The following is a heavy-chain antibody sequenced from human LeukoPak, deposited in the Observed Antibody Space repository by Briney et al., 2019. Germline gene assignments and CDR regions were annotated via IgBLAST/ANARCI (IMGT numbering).Heavy chain of an antibody. CDR2: IKPSGGST. CDR1: GYTFSRYY. D-gene: IGHD2-2*01. Sequence: SVKLSCKASGYTFSRYYMRCVQQAPGHPLEWTGIIKPSGGSTSYAQKFQGRVTMTRDTSTSTVYMELSSLRSEDTAVYYCASEEMEWGSSTSCQLDYWGQGTLVTVSS. CDR3: ASEEMEWGSSTSCQLDY. V-gene: IGHV1-46*01. J-gene: IGHJ4*02.